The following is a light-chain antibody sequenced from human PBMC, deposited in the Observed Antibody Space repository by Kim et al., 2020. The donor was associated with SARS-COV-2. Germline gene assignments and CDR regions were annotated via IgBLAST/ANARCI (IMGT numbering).Light chain of an antibody. CDR1: SSNIGAGYE. CDR2: ANT. V-gene: IGLV1-40*01. J-gene: IGLJ1*01. CDR3: QSYDSGLSGSV. Sequence: QRVTISCTGNSSNIGAGYEVHWYQQLPGTAPKLVIYANTNRPSGIPDRFSGSKSGTSASLAITGLLAADEADYYCQSYDSGLSGSVFGTGTKVTVL.